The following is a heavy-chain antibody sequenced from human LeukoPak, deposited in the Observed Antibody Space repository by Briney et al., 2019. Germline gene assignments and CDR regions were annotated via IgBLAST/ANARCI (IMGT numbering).Heavy chain of an antibody. CDR1: GGSIKSNNW. CDR3: ARGGGSGSYFYHFDY. J-gene: IGHJ4*02. CDR2: IYHSGST. Sequence: SETLSLTCAVSGGSIKSNNWWSWVRQPPGKGLEWIGEIYHSGSTNYNPSLKSRVTISVDTSKNQFSLKLSSVTAADTAVYYCARGGGSGSYFYHFDYWGQGTLVTVSS. D-gene: IGHD3-10*01. V-gene: IGHV4-4*02.